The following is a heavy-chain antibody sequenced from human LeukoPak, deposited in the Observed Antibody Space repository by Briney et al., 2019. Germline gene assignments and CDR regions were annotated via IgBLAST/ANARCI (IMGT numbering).Heavy chain of an antibody. CDR2: IYQDGREK. CDR1: GFTFSSHL. V-gene: IGHV3-7*01. CDR3: AGERPSSSWYDY. D-gene: IGHD6-13*01. J-gene: IGHJ4*02. Sequence: GGSLRLSCAASGFTFSSHLMTWVRQAPEKGLEWVANIYQDGREKYYAGSVKGRFTISRDNAKNSLFLQMDSLRAEDTAVYYCAGERPSSSWYDYWGQGTLVTVSS.